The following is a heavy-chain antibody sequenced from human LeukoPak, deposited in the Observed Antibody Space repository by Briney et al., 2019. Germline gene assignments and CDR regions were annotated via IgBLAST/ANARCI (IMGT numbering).Heavy chain of an antibody. CDR1: GGSISSYY. D-gene: IGHD3-9*01. Sequence: SETLSLTCTVSGGSISSYYWSWIRQPAGKGLEWIGRIYTSGSTNYNPSLKSRVTMSVDSSKNQFSLKLSSVTAADTAVYYCATDGRYYDILTGYYDYYYYGMDVWGQGTTVTVSS. J-gene: IGHJ6*02. CDR3: ATDGRYYDILTGYYDYYYYGMDV. V-gene: IGHV4-4*07. CDR2: IYTSGST.